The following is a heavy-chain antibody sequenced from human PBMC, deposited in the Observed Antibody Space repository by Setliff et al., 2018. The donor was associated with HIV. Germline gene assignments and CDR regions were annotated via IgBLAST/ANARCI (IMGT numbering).Heavy chain of an antibody. CDR3: ARDRGPYCSGSICHPPHSSYMDV. D-gene: IGHD2-15*01. Sequence: SETLSLTCTVSGASISYGGHFWTWIRQPAGKGLEWIGRSHSDGNTNYNPSLKSRITMSVDTSENQLSLRLSSVTSADTAVYYCARDRGPYCSGSICHPPHSSYMDVWGKGTTVTVSS. V-gene: IGHV4-4*07. CDR2: SHSDGNT. J-gene: IGHJ6*03. CDR1: GASISYGGHF.